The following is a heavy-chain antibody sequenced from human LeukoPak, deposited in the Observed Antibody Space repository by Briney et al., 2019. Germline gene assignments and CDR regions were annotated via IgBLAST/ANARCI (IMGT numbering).Heavy chain of an antibody. J-gene: IGHJ4*02. V-gene: IGHV3-30*14. D-gene: IGHD1-26*01. CDR3: ARGARGGILLGATDY. CDR1: GFTFSSYT. CDR2: ISYDGSNK. Sequence: GGSLRLSCAASGFTFSSYTMHWVRQAPGKGLEWVAVISYDGSNKYYADSVRGRFTISRDDPKNTLYLQMDSLRAEDTAVYYCARGARGGILLGATDYWGQGTLVTVSS.